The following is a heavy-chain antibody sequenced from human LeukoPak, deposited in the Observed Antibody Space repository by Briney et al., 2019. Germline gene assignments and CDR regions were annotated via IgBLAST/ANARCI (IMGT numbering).Heavy chain of an antibody. CDR1: RFTFSSYW. CDR3: ARVSSSSWWALDY. CDR2: INVDGSNT. D-gene: IGHD6-13*01. V-gene: IGHV3-74*01. Sequence: GGSLRLSCAASRFTFSSYWMHWVRQAPGKGLVWVSRINVDGSNTNYADSVKGRFTFSRDNAKNTLYLQMNSLRAEDTAVYYCARVSSSSWWALDYWGQGTLVTVSS. J-gene: IGHJ4*02.